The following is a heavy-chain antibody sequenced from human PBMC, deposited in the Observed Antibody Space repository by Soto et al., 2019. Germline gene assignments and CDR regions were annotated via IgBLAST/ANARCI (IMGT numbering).Heavy chain of an antibody. Sequence: SETLSLTCTVSGGSISSYYWSWIRQPPGKGLEWIGYIYCSGSTNYNPSLKSRVTISVDTSKNQFSLKLSSVTAADTAVYYCASGYCSGGSCSYYYYMDVWGKGTTVTVSS. CDR3: ASGYCSGGSCSYYYYMDV. CDR2: IYCSGST. D-gene: IGHD2-15*01. CDR1: GGSISSYY. J-gene: IGHJ6*03. V-gene: IGHV4-59*01.